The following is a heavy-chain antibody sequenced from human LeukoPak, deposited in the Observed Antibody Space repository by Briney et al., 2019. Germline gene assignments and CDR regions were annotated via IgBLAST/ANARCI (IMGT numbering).Heavy chain of an antibody. CDR1: GGSISSYY. J-gene: IGHJ6*02. D-gene: IGHD3-22*01. CDR3: ARSPPSGYYYYGMDV. V-gene: IGHV4-4*07. CDR2: IYTSGST. Sequence: SETLTLTCTVSGGSISSYYWSWIRQPAGKGLEWIGRIYTSGSTNYNPSLKSRVTMSVDTSKNQFSLKLSSLTAADTAVYYCARSPPSGYYYYGMDVWGQGTTVTVSS.